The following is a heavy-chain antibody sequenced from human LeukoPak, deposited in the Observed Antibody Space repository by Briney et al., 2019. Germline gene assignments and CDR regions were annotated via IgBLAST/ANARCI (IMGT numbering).Heavy chain of an antibody. Sequence: GGSLRLSCAASGFTFSTYAMSGLRQAPGKGLEWVSTISGSGGTTYYADSVKGRFTISRDNSKDTLYLQMNSLRAEDTAVYYCAKRRETTVTKSFDYWGQGTLVTVPS. J-gene: IGHJ4*02. CDR1: GFTFSTYA. D-gene: IGHD4-11*01. CDR3: AKRRETTVTKSFDY. V-gene: IGHV3-23*01. CDR2: ISGSGGTT.